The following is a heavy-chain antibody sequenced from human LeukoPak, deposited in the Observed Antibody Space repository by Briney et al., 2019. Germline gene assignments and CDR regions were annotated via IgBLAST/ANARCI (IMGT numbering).Heavy chain of an antibody. D-gene: IGHD3-10*01. V-gene: IGHV4-39*01. J-gene: IGHJ4*02. CDR2: IYYSGST. CDR3: ARLGSGSYSSFDS. Sequence: SETLSLTCTVSGGSISSTSYYWGWVRQPPGKGLDWIGNIYYSGSTYYNPSLKSRVTISVDTSKNQFSLKLTSVTAADTAVYYCARLGSGSYSSFDSWGQGTLVIVSS. CDR1: GGSISSTSYY.